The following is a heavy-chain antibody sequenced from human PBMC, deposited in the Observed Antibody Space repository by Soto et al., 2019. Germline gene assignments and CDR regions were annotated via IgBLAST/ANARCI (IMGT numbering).Heavy chain of an antibody. Sequence: QVQVVESGGGLVKPGGSLRLSCAASGFTFSDYYMNWIRQAPGKGLEWVSYISSSSDYTKYADSVKGRFTISRDNAKSSLYLQMNSLRAEDTAVYYCARGGVRGTTSRCQVYNWGQGTLVTVSS. CDR3: ARGGVRGTTSRCQVYN. CDR1: GFTFSDYY. D-gene: IGHD1-7*01. J-gene: IGHJ4*02. CDR2: ISSSSDYT. V-gene: IGHV3-11*06.